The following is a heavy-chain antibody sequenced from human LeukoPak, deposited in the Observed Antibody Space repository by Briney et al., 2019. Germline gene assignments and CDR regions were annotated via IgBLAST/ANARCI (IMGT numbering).Heavy chain of an antibody. CDR3: ARDGYCSGGSCPGDY. V-gene: IGHV1-2*02. Sequence: GSVKVSCKASGYTFTGYYMHWVRQAPGQGLEWMGWINPNSGGTNYAQKFQGRVTMTRDTSISTAYMELSRLRSDDTAVYYCARDGYCSGGSCPGDYWGQGTLVTVSS. D-gene: IGHD2-15*01. CDR2: INPNSGGT. CDR1: GYTFTGYY. J-gene: IGHJ4*02.